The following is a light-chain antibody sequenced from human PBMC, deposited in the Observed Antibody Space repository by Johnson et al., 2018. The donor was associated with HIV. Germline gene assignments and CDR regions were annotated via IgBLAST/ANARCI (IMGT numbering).Light chain of an antibody. J-gene: IGLJ1*01. CDR3: ATWDRSLSAGGV. CDR1: SSNIANNY. V-gene: IGLV1-51*02. CDR2: ENN. Sequence: QSVLTQPPSVSAAPGQKVTISCSGSSSNIANNYVSWYQQLPGTAPKLLIYENNKRPSGIPDRFSGSKSGTSATLGITGLQTGDEADYYCATWDRSLSAGGVFGTGTKVTVL.